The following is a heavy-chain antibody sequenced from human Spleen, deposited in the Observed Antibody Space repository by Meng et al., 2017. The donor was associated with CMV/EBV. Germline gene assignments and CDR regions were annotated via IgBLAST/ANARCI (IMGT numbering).Heavy chain of an antibody. Sequence: ASVKVSCKASGYTFTSYGINWVRQAPGQGLEWMGWISAYSGNTNYAQKLQGRVSMTTDTSTSTAYMELRSLRSDDTAVYYCAREGEQLTAFDYWGQGTLVTVSS. J-gene: IGHJ4*02. CDR1: GYTFTSYG. D-gene: IGHD2-21*02. CDR2: ISAYSGNT. V-gene: IGHV1-18*01. CDR3: AREGEQLTAFDY.